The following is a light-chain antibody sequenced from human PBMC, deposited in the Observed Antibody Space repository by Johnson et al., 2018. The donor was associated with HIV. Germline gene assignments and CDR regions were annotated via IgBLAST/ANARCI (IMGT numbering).Light chain of an antibody. CDR3: GTWDSSLSVLYV. CDR2: ENN. Sequence: QSVLTQPPSVSAAPGQKVTISCSGSNSNIGNNYVSWYQHLPGTAPKLLIYENNRRPSGIPDRFSGSQSGTSATLGITGLQTGDEADYYCGTWDSSLSVLYVFGTGTKVTVL. J-gene: IGLJ1*01. CDR1: NSNIGNNY. V-gene: IGLV1-51*02.